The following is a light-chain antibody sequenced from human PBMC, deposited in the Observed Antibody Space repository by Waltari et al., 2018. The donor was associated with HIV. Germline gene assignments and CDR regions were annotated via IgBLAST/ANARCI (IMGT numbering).Light chain of an antibody. J-gene: IGLJ3*02. CDR1: RSDVGAYNY. V-gene: IGLV2-14*03. CDR2: DVS. CDR3: CSDTTSATRV. Sequence: QSALTQPASVSGSPGQSIAISCTGTRSDVGAYNYVSWYQQHPGKAPKLMIFDVSNRRSGVSDRFSGSKSGNTASLTISGLQPEDEADYYCCSDTTSATRVFGGGTKLTVL.